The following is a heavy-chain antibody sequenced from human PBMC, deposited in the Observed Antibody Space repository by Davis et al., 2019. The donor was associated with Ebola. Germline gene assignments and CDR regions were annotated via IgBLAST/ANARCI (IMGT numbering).Heavy chain of an antibody. J-gene: IGHJ3*02. D-gene: IGHD2-8*02. Sequence: ASVKVSCKASGYTFTSYDINWVRQAIGQGLEWMGWMNPNSGNTGYAQKFQGRVTMARNTSISTAYMDMSSLRSEDTAVYYCARAVCTSGSYWCLWHAFDIWGQGTMVTVSS. V-gene: IGHV1-8*01. CDR1: GYTFTSYD. CDR2: MNPNSGNT. CDR3: ARAVCTSGSYWCLWHAFDI.